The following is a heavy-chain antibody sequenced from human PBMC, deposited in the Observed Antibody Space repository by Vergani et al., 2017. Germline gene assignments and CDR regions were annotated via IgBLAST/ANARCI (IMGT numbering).Heavy chain of an antibody. CDR1: GYSFTSYW. CDR3: ARHTAMPHYYYYYMDV. J-gene: IGHJ6*03. V-gene: IGHV5-51*01. D-gene: IGHD5-18*01. Sequence: EVQLVQSGAEVKKPGESLKISCKGSGYSFTSYWIGWVRQMPGKGLEWMGNIYPGDSDTRYSPSFQGQVTISADKSISTAYLQWSSLKASDTAMYYCARHTAMPHYYYYYMDVWGKGTTVTVSS. CDR2: IYPGDSDT.